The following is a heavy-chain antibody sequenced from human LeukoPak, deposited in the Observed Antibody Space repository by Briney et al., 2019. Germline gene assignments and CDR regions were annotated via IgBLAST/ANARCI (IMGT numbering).Heavy chain of an antibody. J-gene: IGHJ4*02. CDR1: GGSISSYY. CDR3: ARQGPWKYYDFWSGYPDY. CDR2: IYYSGST. Sequence: PWETLSLTCTVSGGSISSYYWSWIRQPPGKGLEWIGYIYYSGSTNYNPSLKSRATISVDTSKNQFSLKLSSVTAADTAVYYCARQGPWKYYDFWSGYPDYWGQGTLVTVSS. V-gene: IGHV4-59*08. D-gene: IGHD3-3*01.